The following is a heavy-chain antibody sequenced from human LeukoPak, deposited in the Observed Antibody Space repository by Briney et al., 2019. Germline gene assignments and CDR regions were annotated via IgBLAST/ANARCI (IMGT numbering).Heavy chain of an antibody. J-gene: IGHJ4*02. V-gene: IGHV3-13*01. CDR3: ARGSGSSPYVYYFDY. D-gene: IGHD1-26*01. CDR1: GFTFSSYD. Sequence: GGSLRLSCAAPGFTFSSYDMHWVRQVIGKGLEWVSAIGAAGDTYYPGSVKGRFTISRENAKNSLYLQMNSLRAGDTAVYFCARGSGSSPYVYYFDYWGQGTLVTVSS. CDR2: IGAAGDT.